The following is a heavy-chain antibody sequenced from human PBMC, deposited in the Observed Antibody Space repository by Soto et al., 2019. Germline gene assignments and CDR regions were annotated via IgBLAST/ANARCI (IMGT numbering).Heavy chain of an antibody. D-gene: IGHD6-6*01. CDR2: ISAYNGNT. V-gene: IGHV1-18*04. Sequence: ASVKVSCKASGYTFTSYGISWVRQAPGQGLEWVGWISAYNGNTNYAQKLQGRVTMTTDTSTSTAYMELRSSVTAADTAVYYCARHFGYSSSFGYYYYYGMDVWGQGTTVTVSS. CDR3: ARHFGYSSSFGYYYYYGMDV. CDR1: GYTFTSYG. J-gene: IGHJ6*02.